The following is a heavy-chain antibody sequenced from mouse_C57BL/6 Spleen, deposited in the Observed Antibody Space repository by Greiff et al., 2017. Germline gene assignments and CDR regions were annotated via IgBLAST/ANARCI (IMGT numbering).Heavy chain of an antibody. Sequence: EVQLQQSGPELVKPGASVKISCKASGYTFTDYYMNWVKQSPGKSLEWIGDINPNNGGTSYNQKFKGKATLTVDKSSSTAYMELRSLTSEDSAVYYCARSGTTVVAGDYWGQGTTLTVSS. V-gene: IGHV1-26*01. J-gene: IGHJ2*01. CDR2: INPNNGGT. D-gene: IGHD1-1*01. CDR1: GYTFTDYY. CDR3: ARSGTTVVAGDY.